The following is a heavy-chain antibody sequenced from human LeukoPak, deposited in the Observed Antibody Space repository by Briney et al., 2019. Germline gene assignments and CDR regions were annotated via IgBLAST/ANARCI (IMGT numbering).Heavy chain of an antibody. CDR3: AKDTSRAVAGDDAFDI. CDR1: GFTFDDYA. Sequence: SRSLRLSCAASGFTFDDYAMHWVRQAPGKGLEWVSGISWNSGSIGYADSVKGRFTISRDNAKNSLYLQMNSLRAEDTALYYCAKDTSRAVAGDDAFDIWGQGTMVTVSS. V-gene: IGHV3-9*01. CDR2: ISWNSGSI. D-gene: IGHD6-19*01. J-gene: IGHJ3*02.